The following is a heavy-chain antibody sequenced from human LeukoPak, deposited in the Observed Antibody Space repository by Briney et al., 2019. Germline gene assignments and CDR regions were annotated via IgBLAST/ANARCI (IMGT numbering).Heavy chain of an antibody. CDR2: IYPGDSDT. J-gene: IGHJ4*02. V-gene: IGHV5-51*01. Sequence: GESLKISCKGSGYSFTSCWIGWVRQMPGKGLEWMGIIYPGDSDTRYSPSFQGQVTISADKSISTAYLQWSSLKASDTAMYYCARSNDFWSGYPYYFDYWGQGTLVTVSS. CDR1: GYSFTSCW. D-gene: IGHD3-3*01. CDR3: ARSNDFWSGYPYYFDY.